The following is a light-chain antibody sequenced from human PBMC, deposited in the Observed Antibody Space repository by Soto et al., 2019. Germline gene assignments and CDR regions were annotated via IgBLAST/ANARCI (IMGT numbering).Light chain of an antibody. V-gene: IGKV3-20*01. CDR3: QQYSSSRT. J-gene: IGKJ1*01. CDR1: QSVSSNH. Sequence: EIVLTQSPGTLSLSPGERSTLSCRASQSVSSNHLAWYQQKPGQAPRLLIYGGSSRATGIPVRFSGSGSETDFTLTITRLEPEDFAVYYCQQYSSSRTFGQGTKVDIK. CDR2: GGS.